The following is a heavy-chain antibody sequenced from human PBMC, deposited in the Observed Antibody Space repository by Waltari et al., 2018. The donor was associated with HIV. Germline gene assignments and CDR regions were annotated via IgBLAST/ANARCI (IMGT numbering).Heavy chain of an antibody. CDR1: SSSSYY. CDR2: IYYSGST. J-gene: IGHJ6*02. Sequence: SSSSYYWGWIRQPPGKGLEWIGSIYYSGSTYYNPSLKSRVTISVDTSKNQFSLKLSSVTAADTAVYYCARHGIAAAEYGMDVWGQGTTVTVSS. D-gene: IGHD6-13*01. V-gene: IGHV4-39*01. CDR3: ARHGIAAAEYGMDV.